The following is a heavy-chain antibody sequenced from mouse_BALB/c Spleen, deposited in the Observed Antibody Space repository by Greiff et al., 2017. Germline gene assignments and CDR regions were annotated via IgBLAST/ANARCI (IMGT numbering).Heavy chain of an antibody. CDR2: INPSNGRT. CDR1: GYTFTSYW. V-gene: IGHV1S81*02. Sequence: VQLQQSGAELVKPGASVKLSCKASGYTFTSYWMHWVKQRPGQGLEWIGEINPSNGRTNYNEKFKSKATLTVDKSSSTAYMQLSSLTSEDSAVYYCARDNDGYLDYWGQGTSVTVSS. CDR3: ARDNDGYLDY. J-gene: IGHJ4*01. D-gene: IGHD2-3*01.